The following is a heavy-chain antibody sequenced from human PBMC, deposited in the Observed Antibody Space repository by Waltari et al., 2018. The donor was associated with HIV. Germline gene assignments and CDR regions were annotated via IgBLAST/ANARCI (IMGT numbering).Heavy chain of an antibody. V-gene: IGHV4-34*01. D-gene: IGHD1-20*01. CDR2: INDSGSP. CDR1: GGSFSGYY. CDR3: ARGPRDNLDY. J-gene: IGHJ4*02. Sequence: QVQLRQWGAGLLKPSETLSPTCAVYGGSFSGYYCSWIRHSPGKGLQWLGDINDSGSPNYNMSLKSRLTISLDTSQKQFSLKLSSLTAADAAVYYCARGPRDNLDYWGQGTLVAVSS.